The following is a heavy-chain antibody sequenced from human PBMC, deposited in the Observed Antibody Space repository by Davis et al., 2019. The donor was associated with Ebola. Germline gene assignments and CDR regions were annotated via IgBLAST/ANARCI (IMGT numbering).Heavy chain of an antibody. Sequence: GGSLRLSCEASGFTPSGFTFSNYGIHWARQAPGEGLEWVAFISYDGGNKYYADSVKGRFTISRDNSKNTLYLQMSSLRAEDTAVYYCARSVDTPVVPYFDSWGQGALVTVSS. CDR3: ARSVDTPVVPYFDS. J-gene: IGHJ4*02. CDR2: ISYDGGNK. V-gene: IGHV3-30*03. D-gene: IGHD5-18*01. CDR1: GFTFSNYG.